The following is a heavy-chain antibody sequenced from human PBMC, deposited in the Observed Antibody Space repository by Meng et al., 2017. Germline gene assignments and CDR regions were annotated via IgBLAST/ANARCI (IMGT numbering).Heavy chain of an antibody. CDR2: INPTSGGT. Sequence: LVQSGVEVKKPWSSTKVSIKASGYTFSGYYMHWVRQAPGQGLEWMGRINPTSGGTNYAQKFQGRVTMTRDTSISTAYMELSRLRSDDTAVYYCARDDYGDYFDYWGQGTLVTVSS. V-gene: IGHV1-2*06. CDR3: ARDDYGDYFDY. CDR1: GYTFSGYY. D-gene: IGHD4-17*01. J-gene: IGHJ4*02.